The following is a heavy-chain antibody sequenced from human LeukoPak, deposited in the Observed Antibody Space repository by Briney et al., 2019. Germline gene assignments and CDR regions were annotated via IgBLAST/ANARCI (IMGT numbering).Heavy chain of an antibody. Sequence: ASVKVSCKASGYIFDIHAIIWVRQAPGQGLEFLGWISTNTGNPTYAQGFTGRFVFSLDTSVSTAYLQISSLKAEDTAVYYCARYRITMVRGGIYNWSDPWGQGTLVTVSS. CDR3: ARYRITMVRGGIYNWSDP. D-gene: IGHD3-10*01. V-gene: IGHV7-4-1*02. J-gene: IGHJ5*02. CDR1: GYIFDIHA. CDR2: ISTNTGNP.